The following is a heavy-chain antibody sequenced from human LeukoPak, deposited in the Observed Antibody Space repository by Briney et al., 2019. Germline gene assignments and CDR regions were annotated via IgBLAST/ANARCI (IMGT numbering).Heavy chain of an antibody. Sequence: PGGSLTLSCVTSGFTFSRYAMHWVRQAPGKGLEWVAVISYDGSNKYYADSVKGRFTISRDNSKNTLYLQMNSLRAEDTAVYYCARVCRDEGYDFDYWGQGTLVTVSS. D-gene: IGHD5-18*01. V-gene: IGHV3-30*04. CDR2: ISYDGSNK. CDR3: ARVCRDEGYDFDY. J-gene: IGHJ4*02. CDR1: GFTFSRYA.